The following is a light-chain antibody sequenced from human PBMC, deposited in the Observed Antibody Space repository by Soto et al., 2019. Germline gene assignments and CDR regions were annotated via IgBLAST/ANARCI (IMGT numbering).Light chain of an antibody. CDR1: QSISSSS. CDR2: GAS. Sequence: EIVLTQSPGTLSLSPGERATLSCRASQSISSSSLAWYQQKPGQAPRLLIYGASSRATGIPDRFSGSGSGTDFTLTISRLGPEDFAVYYCQQYESSPLTFGQGTKVEIK. V-gene: IGKV3-20*01. CDR3: QQYESSPLT. J-gene: IGKJ1*01.